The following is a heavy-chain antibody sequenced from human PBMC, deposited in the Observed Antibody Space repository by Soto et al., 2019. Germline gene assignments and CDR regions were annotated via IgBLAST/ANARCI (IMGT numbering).Heavy chain of an antibody. CDR3: AKDVTPSNAFDI. V-gene: IGHV3-53*01. Sequence: LILSCAASGFTVSSNYMSWVRQAPGKGLEWVSVIYSGGSTYYADSVKGRFTISRDNSKNTLYLQMNSLRAEYTAVYYCAKDVTPSNAFDIWGQGTMVTVSS. D-gene: IGHD4-4*01. J-gene: IGHJ3*02. CDR2: IYSGGST. CDR1: GFTVSSNY.